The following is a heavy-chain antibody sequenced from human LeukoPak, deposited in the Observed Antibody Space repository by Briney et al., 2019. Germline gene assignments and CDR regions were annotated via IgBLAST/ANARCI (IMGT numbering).Heavy chain of an antibody. V-gene: IGHV3-21*01. J-gene: IGHJ4*02. Sequence: PGGSLRLSCAASGFTFSSYYMNWVRQAPGKGLEWVSSISSGGNYKYYADSVKGRFAISRDNAKNSLYLQMNSLRAEDTAVYYCARVCAAVGATGEDYWGQGTLVTVSS. CDR3: ARVCAAVGATGEDY. CDR1: GFTFSSYY. CDR2: ISSGGNYK. D-gene: IGHD1-26*01.